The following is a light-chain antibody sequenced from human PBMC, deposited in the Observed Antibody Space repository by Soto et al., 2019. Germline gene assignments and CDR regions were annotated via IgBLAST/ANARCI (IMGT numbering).Light chain of an antibody. V-gene: IGKV3-15*01. CDR2: DAS. J-gene: IGKJ1*01. CDR1: QYIGST. Sequence: EIVLTQSPGTLSLSPGERATLSCRASQYIGSTIAWYQQRSGQAPRLLIFDASIRLPTVPARFSGSVSGTEFTLTIRSLQPDDFATYYCQQYNSYSGTFGQGTKVDIK. CDR3: QQYNSYSGT.